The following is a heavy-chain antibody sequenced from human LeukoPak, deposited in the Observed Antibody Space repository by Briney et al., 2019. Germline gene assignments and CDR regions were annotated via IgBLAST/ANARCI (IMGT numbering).Heavy chain of an antibody. CDR1: GFTFSEYY. CDR3: ARGWDFSYYGMDV. Sequence: GGSLRLSCAASGFTFSEYYMSWIRQAPGKGLEWVSYITSSGSSIQYADSVKGRFTISRDNVKNSLYLQMNSLRAEDTAVYYCARGWDFSYYGMDVWGQGTTVTVSS. J-gene: IGHJ6*02. V-gene: IGHV3-11*01. D-gene: IGHD1-26*01. CDR2: ITSSGSSI.